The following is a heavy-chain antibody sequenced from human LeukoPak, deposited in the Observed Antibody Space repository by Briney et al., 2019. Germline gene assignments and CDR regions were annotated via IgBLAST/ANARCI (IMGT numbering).Heavy chain of an antibody. Sequence: PGQSLILSCAASGFTFKNYGMHWVRQAPGKGLEWVAVISYEGNNKYYADSVKGRFTISRDNSKNTLDLQMNSLRVEDTAMYFCAKVPGREGNSGPDLDPWGQGTLVIVSS. V-gene: IGHV3-30*18. CDR2: ISYEGNNK. J-gene: IGHJ5*02. CDR1: GFTFKNYG. CDR3: AKVPGREGNSGPDLDP. D-gene: IGHD6-19*01.